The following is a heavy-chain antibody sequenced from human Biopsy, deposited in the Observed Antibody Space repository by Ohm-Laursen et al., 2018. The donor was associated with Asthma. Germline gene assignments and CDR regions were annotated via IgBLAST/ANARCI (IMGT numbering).Heavy chain of an antibody. V-gene: IGHV3-33*08. D-gene: IGHD5-12*01. J-gene: IGHJ6*02. CDR3: ARDIVATMIGYYYYGMDV. Sequence: LSCAASGFTLTTYAIHWVRQAPGKGLEWVAVIWYDGGNKYYADSVKGRFIISRDNSKNTLYLQMNSLRAEDTAVYYCARDIVATMIGYYYYGMDVWGQGTTVTVSS. CDR1: GFTLTTYA. CDR2: IWYDGGNK.